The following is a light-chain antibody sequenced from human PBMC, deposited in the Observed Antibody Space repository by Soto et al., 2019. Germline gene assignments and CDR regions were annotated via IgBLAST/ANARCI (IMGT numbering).Light chain of an antibody. CDR3: QQYGSSPYT. CDR1: QSVTSDY. CDR2: GTS. V-gene: IGKV3-20*01. J-gene: IGKJ2*01. Sequence: IVLTQSPGTLSLSPGERATLSCRASQSVTSDYLAWYQHKPGQPARLLIYGTSNRATAIADRFSGSGSATDVTLTISRVDPEDFAVYYCQQYGSSPYTFGQGTRLDI.